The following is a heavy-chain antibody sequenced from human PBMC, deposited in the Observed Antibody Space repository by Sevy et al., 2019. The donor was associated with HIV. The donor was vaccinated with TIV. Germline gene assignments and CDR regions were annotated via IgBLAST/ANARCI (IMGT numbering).Heavy chain of an antibody. J-gene: IGHJ4*02. CDR2: IYYNGNT. D-gene: IGHD6-13*01. CDR3: ARGLAAALLGH. Sequence: SETLSLTCTVSGGSIRSGDYYRTWVRQHPGKGLEWIGYIYYNGNTYYSPSLRRRVTMSVDTSKNQFSLKLTSVTAADTAVYYCARGLAAALLGHWGQGTLVTVSS. V-gene: IGHV4-31*03. CDR1: GGSIRSGDYY.